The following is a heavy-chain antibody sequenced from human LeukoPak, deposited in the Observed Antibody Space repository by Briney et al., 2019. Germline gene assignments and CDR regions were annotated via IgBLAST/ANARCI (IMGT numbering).Heavy chain of an antibody. J-gene: IGHJ3*02. D-gene: IGHD6-13*01. V-gene: IGHV1-24*01. CDR3: ATGQQLGRAGYDAFDI. CDR2: FDPEDGET. CDR1: GYTLTELS. Sequence: ASVKVSCKVYGYTLTELSMHWVRQAPGKGLEWMGGFDPEDGETIYAQKFQGRVTMTEDTSTDTAYMELSSLRSEDTAVYYCATGQQLGRAGYDAFDIWGQGTMVTVSS.